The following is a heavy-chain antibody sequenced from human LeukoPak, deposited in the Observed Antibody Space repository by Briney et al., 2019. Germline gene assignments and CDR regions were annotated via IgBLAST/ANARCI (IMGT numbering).Heavy chain of an antibody. CDR2: ISAYNGNT. CDR1: GYTFTSYG. CDR3: AGKGLLLQTSTFDY. V-gene: IGHV1-18*01. J-gene: IGHJ4*02. Sequence: ASVKVSCKASGYTFTSYGISWVRQAPGQGLEWMGWISAYNGNTNYAQTLQGRVTMTTDTSTSTAYMELRSLRSDDTAVYYCAGKGLLLQTSTFDYWGQGTLVTVSS. D-gene: IGHD3-22*01.